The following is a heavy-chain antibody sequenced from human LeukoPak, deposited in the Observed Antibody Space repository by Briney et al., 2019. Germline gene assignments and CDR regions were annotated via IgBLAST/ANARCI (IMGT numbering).Heavy chain of an antibody. Sequence: EASVKVSCKASGYTFTSYDINWVRQATGQGLEWMGWMNPNSGNTGYAQKFQGRVTITADKSTSTAYMELSSLRSEDTAVYYCARGQYYYDSSGYYTDGIDYWGQGTLVTVSS. V-gene: IGHV1-8*01. D-gene: IGHD3-22*01. CDR1: GYTFTSYD. CDR3: ARGQYYYDSSGYYTDGIDY. J-gene: IGHJ4*02. CDR2: MNPNSGNT.